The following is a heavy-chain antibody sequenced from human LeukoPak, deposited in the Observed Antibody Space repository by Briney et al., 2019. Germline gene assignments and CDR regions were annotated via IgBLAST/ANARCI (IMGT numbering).Heavy chain of an antibody. J-gene: IGHJ4*02. D-gene: IGHD4-17*01. CDR3: AREYYGDSSYFDY. CDR2: IWYDGSNK. Sequence: PGKSLTLSCVVSGFNFDNFAMHWVRQPLGKGLEWVAVIWYDGSNKYYADSVKGRFTISRDNSKNTLYLQMNSLRAEDTAVYYCAREYYGDSSYFDYWGQGTLVTVSS. CDR1: GFNFDNFA. V-gene: IGHV3-33*08.